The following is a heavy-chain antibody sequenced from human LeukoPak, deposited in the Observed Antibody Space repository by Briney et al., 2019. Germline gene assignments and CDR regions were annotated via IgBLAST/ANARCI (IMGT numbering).Heavy chain of an antibody. V-gene: IGHV4-30-4*07. D-gene: IGHD6-19*01. Sequence: SETLSLTCAVSGVAISRGGYAWNWIRQPPGKGLEWIAYIYHSGTTYYNPSLKSRATISVDTSKNQFSLKLSSVTAADTAVYYCASIAVAAPQVDYWGQGTLVTVSS. CDR3: ASIAVAAPQVDY. J-gene: IGHJ4*02. CDR2: IYHSGTT. CDR1: GVAISRGGYA.